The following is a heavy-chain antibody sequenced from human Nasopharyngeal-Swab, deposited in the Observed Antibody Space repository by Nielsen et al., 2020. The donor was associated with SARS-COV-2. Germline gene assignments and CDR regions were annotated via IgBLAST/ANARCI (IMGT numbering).Heavy chain of an antibody. Sequence: ASVKVSCKVSGYTLTELSMHWVRQAPGKGLEWMGGFDPEDGETIYAQKFQGRVTITRDTSASTVYMELSSLRSEDTAGYYCARELDSSGPLVVFDIWGQGTMVTVFS. CDR1: GYTLTELS. D-gene: IGHD3-22*01. J-gene: IGHJ3*02. CDR3: ARELDSSGPLVVFDI. V-gene: IGHV1-24*01. CDR2: FDPEDGET.